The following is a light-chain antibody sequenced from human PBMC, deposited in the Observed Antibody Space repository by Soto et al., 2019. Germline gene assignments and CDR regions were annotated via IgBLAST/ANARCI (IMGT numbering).Light chain of an antibody. CDR2: GTS. V-gene: IGKV3D-20*02. CDR1: QTVSNSY. Sequence: EIVMTQSPGSLSLSLGDRATLSCRASQTVSNSYLAWYQQKPGHAPRLLIYGTSNRATGIPDRFSGSGSGTDFTLTISRLEPEDFAVYYCQQRSNWPPLTFGGGTKVDIK. J-gene: IGKJ4*01. CDR3: QQRSNWPPLT.